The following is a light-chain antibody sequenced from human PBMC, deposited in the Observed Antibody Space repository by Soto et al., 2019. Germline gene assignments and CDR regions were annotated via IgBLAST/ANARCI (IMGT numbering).Light chain of an antibody. J-gene: IGKJ1*01. Sequence: DIQMTQSPSSLSASVGDRVTITCRASQYINTYLNWFQQKPGKAPKLLTYVASSLQVGDPSRFSGSGSGTDFTLTISSLQPEDFATYYCQQSYRTPRTFGQGTKVEIK. CDR1: QYINTY. CDR3: QQSYRTPRT. CDR2: VAS. V-gene: IGKV1-39*01.